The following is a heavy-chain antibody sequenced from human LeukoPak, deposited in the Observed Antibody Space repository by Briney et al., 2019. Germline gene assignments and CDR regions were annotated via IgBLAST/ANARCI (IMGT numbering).Heavy chain of an antibody. CDR1: GGSISSYY. Sequence: SETLSLTCTVSGGSISSYYWSWIRQPAGRGLEWIGHIYSTGSTNYNPSLNSRVTISVDTSKSQFSLRLSSVTAADTAVYYCARGGWLPPDYWGQGTLVTVSS. D-gene: IGHD3-22*01. CDR3: ARGGWLPPDY. CDR2: IYSTGST. J-gene: IGHJ4*02. V-gene: IGHV4-4*07.